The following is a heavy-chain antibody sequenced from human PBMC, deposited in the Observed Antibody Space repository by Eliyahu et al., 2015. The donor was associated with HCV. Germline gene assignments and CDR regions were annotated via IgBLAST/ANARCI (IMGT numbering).Heavy chain of an antibody. CDR3: ARARAGGGGGLDL. Sequence: EVQLVESGGGLVQPGGSLRLSCAASGFTFSTYDMHWVRQATGKGLEWVSGIATSGDPYYPGSVKGRFTISRENAKNSLYLQMNSLRAGDTAVYYCARARAGGGGGLDLWGRGTLVTVFS. CDR2: IATSGDP. J-gene: IGHJ2*01. D-gene: IGHD1-14*01. V-gene: IGHV3-13*05. CDR1: GFTFSTYD.